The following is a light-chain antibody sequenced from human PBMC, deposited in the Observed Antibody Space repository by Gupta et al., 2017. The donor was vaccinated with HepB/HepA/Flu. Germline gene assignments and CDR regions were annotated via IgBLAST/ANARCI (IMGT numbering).Light chain of an antibody. CDR2: KAS. Sequence: DIQMTQSPSTLSASVGDRVTITCRASQSVTNWLAWYQQKPGEAPNLLLYKASSLESGVPSRFSGSGSGTEFTLTISSPQPDDFATYYCQTEYGSPWTFGQGTKVEI. CDR3: QTEYGSPWT. V-gene: IGKV1-5*03. J-gene: IGKJ1*01. CDR1: QSVTNW.